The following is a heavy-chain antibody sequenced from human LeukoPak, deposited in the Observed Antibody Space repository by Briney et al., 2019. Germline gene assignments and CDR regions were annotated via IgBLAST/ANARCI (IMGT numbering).Heavy chain of an antibody. CDR3: ARQGSSLYYYYYYMDV. CDR2: IYPGDSDT. J-gene: IGHJ6*03. CDR1: GYGFTSYW. Sequence: GESLEVSCKGSGYGFTSYWIGWVRQMPGKGLEWMGIIYPGDSDTRYSPSFQGQVTISADKSISTAYLQWSSLKASDTAMYYCARQGSSLYYYYYYMDVWGKGTTVTVSS. V-gene: IGHV5-51*01. D-gene: IGHD6-6*01.